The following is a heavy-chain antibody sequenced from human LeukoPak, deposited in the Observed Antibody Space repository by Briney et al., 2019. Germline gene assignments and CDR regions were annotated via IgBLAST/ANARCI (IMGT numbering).Heavy chain of an antibody. CDR3: AKDRRYSSGWYDY. V-gene: IGHV3-23*01. Sequence: GGSLRLSCAASGFTFSSYAMSWVRQAPGKGLEWVSAISGSGGSTYYADSVKGRFTISRDNSKNTLYLQMNSLGAEDTAVYYCAKDRRYSSGWYDYWGQGTLVTVSS. CDR2: ISGSGGST. CDR1: GFTFSSYA. D-gene: IGHD6-19*01. J-gene: IGHJ4*02.